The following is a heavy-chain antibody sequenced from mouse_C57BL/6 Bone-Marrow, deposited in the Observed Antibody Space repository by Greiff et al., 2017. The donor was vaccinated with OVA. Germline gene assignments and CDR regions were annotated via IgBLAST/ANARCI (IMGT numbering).Heavy chain of an antibody. Sequence: EVKLMESGGGLVKPGGSLKLSCAASGFTFSDYGMHWVRQAPEKGLEWVAYISSGSSTIYYADTVKGRFTISRDNAKNTLFLQMTSLRSEDTAMYYCASIRYGSSYDYYAMDYWGQGTSVTVSS. CDR1: GFTFSDYG. CDR3: ASIRYGSSYDYYAMDY. CDR2: ISSGSSTI. D-gene: IGHD1-1*01. J-gene: IGHJ4*01. V-gene: IGHV5-17*01.